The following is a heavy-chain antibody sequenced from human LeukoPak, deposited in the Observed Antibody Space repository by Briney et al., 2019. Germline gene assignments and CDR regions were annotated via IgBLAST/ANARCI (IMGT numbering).Heavy chain of an antibody. D-gene: IGHD3-16*01. CDR3: ARDHGGSFDY. Sequence: PSETLSLTCTVSGGSISSYYWSWIRQPPGKGLEWIGYIYYSGSTNYNPSLKSRVTISVDTSKNQFSLKLSSVTAADTAVYYCARDHGGSFDYWGQGTLVIVSS. V-gene: IGHV4-59*01. CDR2: IYYSGST. J-gene: IGHJ4*02. CDR1: GGSISSYY.